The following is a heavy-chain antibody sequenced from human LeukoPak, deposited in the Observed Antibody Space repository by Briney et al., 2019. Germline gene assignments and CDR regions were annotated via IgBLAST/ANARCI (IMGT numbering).Heavy chain of an antibody. CDR1: GYTFTGYY. Sequence: ASVKVSCKASGYTFTGYYMHWVRQAPGQGLEWMGWINPNSGGTNYAPKFQGRVTMTRDTSISTAYMELSGLTSDDTAVYFCATYYSDTSARDWGQGTLVTVSS. V-gene: IGHV1-2*02. D-gene: IGHD3-22*01. CDR2: INPNSGGT. J-gene: IGHJ4*02. CDR3: ATYYSDTSARD.